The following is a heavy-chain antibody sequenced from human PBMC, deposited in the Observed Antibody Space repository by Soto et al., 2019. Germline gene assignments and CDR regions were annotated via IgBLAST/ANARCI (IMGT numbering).Heavy chain of an antibody. V-gene: IGHV3-23*01. D-gene: IGHD2-2*01. CDR2: ISGGGDNT. Sequence: GESLKISCAASGFSFSNYAMSWVRQAPGKGLEWVSTISGGGDNTHYADSVKGRFTTSRDNSKNALYLQMNSLRAEDTAVYYCAKTTHCSSTTCYGGVEYWGQGTLVTVSS. CDR1: GFSFSNYA. J-gene: IGHJ4*02. CDR3: AKTTHCSSTTCYGGVEY.